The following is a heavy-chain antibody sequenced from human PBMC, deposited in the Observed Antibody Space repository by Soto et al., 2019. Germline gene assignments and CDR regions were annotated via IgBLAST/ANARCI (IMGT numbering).Heavy chain of an antibody. V-gene: IGHV1-69*08. CDR2: IIPILGIA. CDR1: GGTFSSYT. Sequence: QVQLVQSGAEVKKPGSSVKVSCKASGGTFSSYTISWVRQAPGQGLEWMGRIIPILGIANYAQKFQGRVTITAEKTTSTAYMELSSLRSEDTAVYYCAREDYYYYGMDVWGQGTTVTVSS. J-gene: IGHJ6*02. CDR3: AREDYYYYGMDV.